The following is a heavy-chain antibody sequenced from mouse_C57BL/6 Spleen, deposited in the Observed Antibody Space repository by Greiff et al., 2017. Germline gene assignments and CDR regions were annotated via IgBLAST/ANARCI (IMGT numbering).Heavy chain of an antibody. CDR3: ARVSGTWFAY. V-gene: IGHV5-4*03. D-gene: IGHD6-2*01. CDR2: ISDGGSYT. Sequence: VKLVESGGGLVKPGGSLKLSCAASGFTFSSYAMSWVRQTPEKRLEWVATISDGGSYTYYPDNVKGRFTISRDNAKNNLYLQMSHLKSEDTAMYYWARVSGTWFAYWGQGTLVTVSA. CDR1: GFTFSSYA. J-gene: IGHJ3*01.